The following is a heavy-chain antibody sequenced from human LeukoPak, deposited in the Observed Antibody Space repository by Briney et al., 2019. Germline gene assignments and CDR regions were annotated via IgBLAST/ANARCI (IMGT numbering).Heavy chain of an antibody. Sequence: SETLSLTCTVSGDSVSNGNYYWSWLRRPTGKAVEWIGYIYYTGKTYYNPSLEGRVTILVDTSRNHFSVKLSSVTAADTAVYYCARSQNYYGSGDYWSQGTLVTVSS. CDR3: ARSQNYYGSGDY. CDR1: GDSVSNGNYY. J-gene: IGHJ4*02. D-gene: IGHD3-10*01. V-gene: IGHV4-61*03. CDR2: IYYTGKT.